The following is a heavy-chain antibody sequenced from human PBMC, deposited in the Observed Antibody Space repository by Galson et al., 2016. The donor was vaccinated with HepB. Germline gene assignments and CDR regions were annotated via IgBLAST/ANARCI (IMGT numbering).Heavy chain of an antibody. V-gene: IGHV3-74*01. CDR3: ASSVRGSGSPPGGY. J-gene: IGHJ4*02. D-gene: IGHD3-10*01. CDR1: GFTFSTYW. Sequence: SLRLSCAVSGFTFSTYWMHWVRQTPGKGLVWLSRINSDGSSTGFADSVKGRFTISRDNAKNTLYLQMNSLRAEDTAVYYCASSVRGSGSPPGGYWGQGILVTVSS. CDR2: INSDGSST.